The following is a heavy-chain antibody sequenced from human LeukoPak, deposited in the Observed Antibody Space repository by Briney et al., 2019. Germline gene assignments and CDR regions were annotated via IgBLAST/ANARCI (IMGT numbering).Heavy chain of an antibody. J-gene: IGHJ4*02. CDR1: GFTFSDYS. D-gene: IGHD3-22*01. CDR3: ARGCGLHLSPASSYYDSRCRYFDD. CDR2: ISSTSTTI. V-gene: IGHV3-48*04. Sequence: HTGGSPRLSCAASGFTFSDYSMEWVRQAPGKGLEWISYISSTSTTIYYAGSVKGRFTTSRDNAKNSLHLQMNSLRAEDTAVYYCARGCGLHLSPASSYYDSRCRYFDDWGQGTLVTVSS.